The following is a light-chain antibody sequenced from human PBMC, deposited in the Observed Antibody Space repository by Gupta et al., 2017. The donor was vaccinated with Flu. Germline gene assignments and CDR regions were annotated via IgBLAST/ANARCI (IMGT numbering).Light chain of an antibody. CDR3: QQRSNWPWV. CDR1: QSVSSY. Sequence: PATLSLSPGERATLSCRASQSVSSYLAWYQQKPGQAPRLLIYDASNRATGIPARFSGRGSGTDFTLIISSLEPEDFAVYYCQQRSNWPWVFGGGTKVEIK. V-gene: IGKV3-11*01. CDR2: DAS. J-gene: IGKJ4*01.